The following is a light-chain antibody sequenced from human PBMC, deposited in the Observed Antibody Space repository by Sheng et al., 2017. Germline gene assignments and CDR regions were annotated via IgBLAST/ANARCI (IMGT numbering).Light chain of an antibody. J-gene: IGLJ3*02. Sequence: SYELTQPPSVSVAPGQTARISCGGHNIGTTSVHWYKQKPGQAPVLVVYDGSDRPSTIPERFSGSTSGDTATLTISRVEAGDEADYFCQVWDSGSDHRVFGGGTKLTVL. V-gene: IGLV3-21*02. CDR3: QVWDSGSDHRV. CDR1: NIGTTS. CDR2: DGS.